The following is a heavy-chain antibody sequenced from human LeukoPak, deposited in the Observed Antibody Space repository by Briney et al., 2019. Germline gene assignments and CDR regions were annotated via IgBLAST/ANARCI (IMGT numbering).Heavy chain of an antibody. V-gene: IGHV1-69*02. J-gene: IGHJ6*02. CDR2: IIPILGIA. Sequence: SVKVSCKASGGTFSSYTISWVRQAPGHGLEWMGRIIPILGIANYAQKFQGRVTITADKSTSTAYMELSSLRSEDTAVYYCASPAYRSSCRTLDNGMDAWGQGTTVTVSS. D-gene: IGHD6-13*01. CDR1: GGTFSSYT. CDR3: ASPAYRSSCRTLDNGMDA.